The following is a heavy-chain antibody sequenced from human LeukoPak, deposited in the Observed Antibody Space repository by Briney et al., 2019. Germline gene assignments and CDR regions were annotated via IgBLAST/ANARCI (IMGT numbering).Heavy chain of an antibody. J-gene: IGHJ3*02. CDR2: ISYDGSNE. Sequence: GGSLRLSCAASGITFRSYAMHWVRQAPGKGLEWVAVISYDGSNENYADSVKGRFTISRDKSKNTLYLQMNSLRAEDTAMYYCTRGIAMTTLNALDIWGQGTMVTVSS. D-gene: IGHD1-1*01. CDR3: TRGIAMTTLNALDI. CDR1: GITFRSYA. V-gene: IGHV3-30*04.